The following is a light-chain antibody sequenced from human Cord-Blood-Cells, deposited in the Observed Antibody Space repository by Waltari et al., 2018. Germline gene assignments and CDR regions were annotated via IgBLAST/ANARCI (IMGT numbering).Light chain of an antibody. V-gene: IGLV3-19*01. J-gene: IGLJ2*01. CDR2: GKN. Sequence: SSELPQDSAVSVALGQTVRITCEGDSLRSYDASWYQQKPGQAPVLVIYGKNNRPSGIPDRFSGSSSGNTASLTITGAQAEDEADYYCNSRDSSGNHVVFGGGTKLTVL. CDR1: SLRSYD. CDR3: NSRDSSGNHVV.